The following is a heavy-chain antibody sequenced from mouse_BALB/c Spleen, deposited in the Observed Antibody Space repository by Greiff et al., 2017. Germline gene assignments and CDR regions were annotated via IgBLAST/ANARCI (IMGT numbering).Heavy chain of an antibody. D-gene: IGHD2-4*01. CDR2: IWGGGST. CDR3: AAFYEYDAGFAY. V-gene: IGHV2-6-5*01. CDR1: GFSLTDYG. Sequence: VKLMESGPGLVAPSQSLSITCTVSGFSLTDYGVSWIRQPPGKGLEWLEVIWGGGSTYYNSALKSRLSISKDNSKSQVFLKMNSLQTDDTAMYYCAAFYEYDAGFAYWGQGTLVTVSA. J-gene: IGHJ3*01.